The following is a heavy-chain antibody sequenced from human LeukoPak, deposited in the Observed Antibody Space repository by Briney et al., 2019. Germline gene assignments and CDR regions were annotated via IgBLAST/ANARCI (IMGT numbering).Heavy chain of an antibody. D-gene: IGHD7-27*01. CDR3: ARASTGDRPRRYFNS. J-gene: IGHJ4*02. Sequence: KPSETLSLTCTVSGGSIGSGDCFWSWIRQPPGKGLEWIGFIYYSGSTYYNPSLKSRVTISVDTSKNLFSLKLSSVTAADTAVYYCARASTGDRPRRYFNSWGQGTLVTVSS. V-gene: IGHV4-30-4*01. CDR2: IYYSGST. CDR1: GGSIGSGDCF.